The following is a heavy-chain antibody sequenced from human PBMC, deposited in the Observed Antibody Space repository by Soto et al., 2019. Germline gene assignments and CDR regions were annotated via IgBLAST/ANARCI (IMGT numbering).Heavy chain of an antibody. CDR3: ARGHYYGSGSWFDY. D-gene: IGHD3-10*01. CDR1: GGSFSGYY. Sequence: PSETLSLTCAVYGGSFSGYYWSWIRQPPGKGLEWIGEINHSGSTNYNPSLKSRVTISVDTSKNQFSLKLSSVTAADTVVYYCARGHYYGSGSWFDYWGQGTLVTVSS. V-gene: IGHV4-34*01. CDR2: INHSGST. J-gene: IGHJ4*02.